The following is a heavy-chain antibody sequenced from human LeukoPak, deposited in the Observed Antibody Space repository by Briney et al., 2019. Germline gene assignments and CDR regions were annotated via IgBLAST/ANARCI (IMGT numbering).Heavy chain of an antibody. J-gene: IGHJ4*02. D-gene: IGHD2-2*01. V-gene: IGHV1-18*01. Sequence: ASVKVSCKASGYTFTSYGISWVRQAPGQGLEWMGWISAYNGNTNYAQKLQGRVTMTTDTSTNTAYMELRSLRSDDTAVYYCARDSGYCSSTSCSHIFDYWGQGTLVTVSS. CDR3: ARDSGYCSSTSCSHIFDY. CDR1: GYTFTSYG. CDR2: ISAYNGNT.